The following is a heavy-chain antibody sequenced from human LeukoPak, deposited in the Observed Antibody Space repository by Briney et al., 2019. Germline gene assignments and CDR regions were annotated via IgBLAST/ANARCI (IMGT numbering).Heavy chain of an antibody. D-gene: IGHD6-19*01. CDR3: ARDKAVAGPYYYYYYGMDV. V-gene: IGHV3-23*01. J-gene: IGHJ6*02. Sequence: PGGSLRLSCAASGFTINNNAVSWVRQAPGKGLEWVSAIEGSDDTTHYADSVKGRFTISRDNSKNTLYLQMNSLRAEDTAVYYCARDKAVAGPYYYYYYGMDVWGQGTTVTVSS. CDR2: IEGSDDTT. CDR1: GFTINNNA.